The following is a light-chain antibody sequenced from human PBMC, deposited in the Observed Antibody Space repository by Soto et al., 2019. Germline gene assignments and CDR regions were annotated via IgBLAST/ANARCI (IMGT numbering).Light chain of an antibody. CDR2: GAS. CDR3: QEYGSSPIT. Sequence: EFVLAQSPCTLSLSPVERATLSCRASQSVSSNLAWYQQKPGQAPRLLIYGASTRATGIPARFSGSGSGTEFTLTISRLEPEDFALYYCQEYGSSPITFGQGTRLEIK. J-gene: IGKJ5*01. CDR1: QSVSSN. V-gene: IGKV3-20*01.